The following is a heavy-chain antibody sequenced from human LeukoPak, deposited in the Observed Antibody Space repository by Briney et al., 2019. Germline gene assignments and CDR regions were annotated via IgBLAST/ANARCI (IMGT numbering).Heavy chain of an antibody. V-gene: IGHV4-39*01. Sequence: PSETLSLTCTVSGGSISSSSYYWGWIRHPPGKGLEWLGSIYYSGSTYHNPSLKSRVTISVDTSKNQFFLKLSSVTAADTAVYFCAGRSIFYDSSAYSLWGQGTLVTVSS. CDR1: GGSISSSSYY. D-gene: IGHD3-22*01. CDR3: AGRSIFYDSSAYSL. J-gene: IGHJ4*02. CDR2: IYYSGST.